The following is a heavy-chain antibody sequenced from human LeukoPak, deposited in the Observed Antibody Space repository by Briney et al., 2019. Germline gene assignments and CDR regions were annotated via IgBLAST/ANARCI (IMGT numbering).Heavy chain of an antibody. J-gene: IGHJ4*02. CDR3: ARGVVAAAGTVAS. V-gene: IGHV4-34*01. CDR2: INHSGST. Sequence: SETLSLTCTVSGGSISSYYWSWIRQPPGKGLEWIGEINHSGSTNYNPSLKSRVTISVDTSKNQFSLKLSSVTAADTAVYYCARGVVAAAGTVASRGQGTRV. D-gene: IGHD6-13*01. CDR1: GGSISSYY.